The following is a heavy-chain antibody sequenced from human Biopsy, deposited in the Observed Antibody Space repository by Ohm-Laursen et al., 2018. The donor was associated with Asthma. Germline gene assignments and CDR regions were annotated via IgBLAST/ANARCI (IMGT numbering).Heavy chain of an antibody. CDR3: ARGGSRDLWGTYRYPWDY. D-gene: IGHD3-16*02. J-gene: IGHJ4*02. CDR2: ISYDGNHK. CDR1: GFAFDSYA. V-gene: IGHV3-30*03. Sequence: SLRLSCAASGFAFDSYAMYWVRQAPGKGLEWVAVISYDGNHKFYEDSVKGRFTISRDNSKNSLFLQMNSLRAEDTAVYYCARGGSRDLWGTYRYPWDYWGQGTLVTVSS.